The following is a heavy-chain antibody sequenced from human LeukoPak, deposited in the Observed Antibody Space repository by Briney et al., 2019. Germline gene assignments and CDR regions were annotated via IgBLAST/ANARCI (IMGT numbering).Heavy chain of an antibody. D-gene: IGHD3-10*01. Sequence: PSETLSLTCTVSGGSISSGSYYWSWIRQPAGKGLEWIGRIYTSGSTNYNPSLKSRVTISVDTSKNQFSLKLSSVTAADTAVYYCARDKLWFGELGDYYYMDVWGKGTTVTISS. CDR3: ARDKLWFGELGDYYYMDV. J-gene: IGHJ6*03. CDR1: GGSISSGSYY. CDR2: IYTSGST. V-gene: IGHV4-61*02.